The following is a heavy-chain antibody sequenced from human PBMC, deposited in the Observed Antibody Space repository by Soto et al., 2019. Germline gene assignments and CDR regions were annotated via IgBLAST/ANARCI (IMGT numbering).Heavy chain of an antibody. CDR1: GYTFSTYG. CDR2: LSTYNGNT. D-gene: IGHD6-25*01. J-gene: IGHJ4*02. CDR3: ARVIAAGGFDY. Sequence: ASVEVSCKTSGYTFSTYGVTWVRRAPGQGLEWMGWLSTYNGNTKYSQKFQGRLSLTTDTSTSTAYMELRTLRSDDTAVYYCARVIAAGGFDYCGQRTLVTVSS. V-gene: IGHV1-18*04.